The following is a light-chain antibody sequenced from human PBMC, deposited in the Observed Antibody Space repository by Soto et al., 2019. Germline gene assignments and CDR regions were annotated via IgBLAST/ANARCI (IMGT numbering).Light chain of an antibody. Sequence: EVLMTQSPDTLYVSPGERVTLSCRASQSVSDKLAWYQQKPGQAPRLLIFAASTRATGIPARFSGSGSGTEFTLTITSLQPEDFAVYYCQQFNNWPRTFGQGTKVDIK. CDR1: QSVSDK. CDR3: QQFNNWPRT. CDR2: AAS. V-gene: IGKV3-15*01. J-gene: IGKJ1*01.